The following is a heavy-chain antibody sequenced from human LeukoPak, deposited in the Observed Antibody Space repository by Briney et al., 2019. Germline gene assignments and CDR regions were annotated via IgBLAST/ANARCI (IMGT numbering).Heavy chain of an antibody. Sequence: GESLKISCQASGYRFTTDYIGWVRQMPGKGLEWMGIIYPDDSETNYSPSFQGQVSMSVDKSITTAYLQWSSLKASDTAIYYCARQAYGSHFDAFDIWGQGTMVTVSS. CDR1: GYRFTTDY. CDR2: IYPDDSET. D-gene: IGHD3-22*01. CDR3: ARQAYGSHFDAFDI. J-gene: IGHJ3*02. V-gene: IGHV5-51*01.